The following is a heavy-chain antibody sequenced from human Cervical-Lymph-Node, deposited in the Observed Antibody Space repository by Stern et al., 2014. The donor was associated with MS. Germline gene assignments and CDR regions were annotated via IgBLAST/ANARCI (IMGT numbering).Heavy chain of an antibody. CDR3: ARGVMVAATYAYDI. V-gene: IGHV3-74*02. CDR2: INSDESST. CDR1: GFTFSTYW. J-gene: IGHJ3*02. D-gene: IGHD2-15*01. Sequence: EVQLVESGGGLVQPGGSLRLSCAASGFTFSTYWMHWVRHAPGKGLVWGSRINSDESSTTYADSVKGRFSISRDNDKNTLYLQMNSLRAEDTAVYYCARGVMVAATYAYDIWGQGTMVTISS.